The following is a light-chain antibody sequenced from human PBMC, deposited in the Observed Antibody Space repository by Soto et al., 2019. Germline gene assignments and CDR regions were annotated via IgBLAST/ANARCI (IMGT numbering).Light chain of an antibody. Sequence: QLVLTQPPSVSGAPGQRVTISCTGSSSNIGAGNDVHWYQQFPGTAPKLLIFGNINRPSGVPDRFSGSKSGTSASLSITGLQAEDEAAYYCKSYDSSLSASVFGGGTKVTVL. CDR2: GNI. J-gene: IGLJ3*02. CDR1: SSNIGAGND. V-gene: IGLV1-40*01. CDR3: KSYDSSLSASV.